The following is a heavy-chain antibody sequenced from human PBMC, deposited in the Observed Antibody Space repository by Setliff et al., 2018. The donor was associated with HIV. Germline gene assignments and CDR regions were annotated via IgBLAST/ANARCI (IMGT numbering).Heavy chain of an antibody. CDR2: IYHSGST. CDR3: ARSPLYSGYERYYFDY. Sequence: SETLSLTCAVSGASDISYIWWSWIRQSPGKGLEWIGEIYHSGSTHYNPSLKSRVTISVDTSKNQFSLKLSSVTAADTAVYYCARSPLYSGYERYYFDYWGQGTLVTVSS. V-gene: IGHV4-4*02. CDR1: GASDISYIW. D-gene: IGHD5-12*01. J-gene: IGHJ4*02.